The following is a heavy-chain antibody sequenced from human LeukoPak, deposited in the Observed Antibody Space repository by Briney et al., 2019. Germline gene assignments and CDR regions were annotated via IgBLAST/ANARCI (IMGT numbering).Heavy chain of an antibody. D-gene: IGHD1-26*01. V-gene: IGHV3-48*01. CDR2: ISTSSGTI. CDR1: GFTFSSYS. J-gene: IGHJ4*02. Sequence: PGGSLRLSCAASGFTFSSYSMNWVRQAPGKGLEWVSYISTSSGTIYYADSLKGRFTISRDNAKNSLYLQMNSLRAEDTAVYYCARDHSDWEGVDYWGQGTLVTVSS. CDR3: ARDHSDWEGVDY.